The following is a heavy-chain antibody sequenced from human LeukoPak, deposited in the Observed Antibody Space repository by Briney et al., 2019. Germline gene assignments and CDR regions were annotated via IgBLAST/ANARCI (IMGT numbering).Heavy chain of an antibody. D-gene: IGHD2-2*01. CDR3: ARDLEYCSSTSCSYYFDY. V-gene: IGHV1-2*02. Sequence: ASVKDSCKASGYTFTGYYMHWVRQAPGQGLEWMGWINPNSGGTNYAQKFQGRVTMTRDTSISTAYMELSRLRSDDTAVYYCARDLEYCSSTSCSYYFDYWGQGTLVTVSS. CDR2: INPNSGGT. J-gene: IGHJ4*02. CDR1: GYTFTGYY.